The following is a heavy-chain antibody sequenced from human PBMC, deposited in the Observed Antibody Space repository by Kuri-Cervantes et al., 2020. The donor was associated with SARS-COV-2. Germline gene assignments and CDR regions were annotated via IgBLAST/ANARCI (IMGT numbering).Heavy chain of an antibody. V-gene: IGHV3-48*01. CDR3: ARVLSLQEEWLLEGGNFDY. CDR1: GFTFGSYS. D-gene: IGHD3-3*01. Sequence: GESLKISCAASGFTFGSYSMNWVRQAPGKGLEWVSYISSSSSTIYYADSVKGRFTISRDNAKNSLYLQMNSLRAEDTAVYYCARVLSLQEEWLLEGGNFDYWGQGTLVTVSS. CDR2: ISSSSSTI. J-gene: IGHJ4*02.